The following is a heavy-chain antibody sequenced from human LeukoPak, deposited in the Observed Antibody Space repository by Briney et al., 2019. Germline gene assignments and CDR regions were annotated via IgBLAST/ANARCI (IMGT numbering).Heavy chain of an antibody. CDR2: IYYSGST. CDR1: GGSISSYY. V-gene: IGHV4-59*01. J-gene: IGHJ3*02. D-gene: IGHD3-3*01. Sequence: SETLSLTCTVSGGSISSYYWSWIRQPPGKGLEWIGYIYYSGSTNYNPSLKSRVTISVDTSKNQFSLKLSSVTAADTAVYYCARLLRFLEWWRDDAFDIWGQGTMVTVSS. CDR3: ARLLRFLEWWRDDAFDI.